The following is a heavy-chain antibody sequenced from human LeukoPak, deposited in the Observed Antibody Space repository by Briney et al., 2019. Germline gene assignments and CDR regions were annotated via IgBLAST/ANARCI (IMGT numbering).Heavy chain of an antibody. CDR1: GFTFSSYA. J-gene: IGHJ4*02. CDR3: ARDRSWSSGWYSAYYFDY. Sequence: PGGSLRLSCAASGFTFSSYAMHWVRQAPGKGLEWVAVISYDGSNKYYADFVKGRFTISRDNSKNTLYLQMNSLRAEDTAVYYCARDRSWSSGWYSAYYFDYWGQGTLVTVSS. D-gene: IGHD6-19*01. CDR2: ISYDGSNK. V-gene: IGHV3-30*04.